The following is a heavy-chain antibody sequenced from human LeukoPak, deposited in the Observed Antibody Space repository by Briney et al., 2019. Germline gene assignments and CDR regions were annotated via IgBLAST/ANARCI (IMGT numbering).Heavy chain of an antibody. D-gene: IGHD2-21*01. CDR1: GFTFSASA. CDR2: IAHHGNNR. J-gene: IGHJ4*02. V-gene: IGHV3-30*02. Sequence: GGSLRLSCTTSGFTFSASAMHWVRQGPGQGLEWVSYIAHHGNNRYYVDSVKGRFTISRDNSKGTLYLQMNSLRGDDTAIYYCAKDGSWSCTDWGQGTLVTVAP. CDR3: AKDGSWSCTD.